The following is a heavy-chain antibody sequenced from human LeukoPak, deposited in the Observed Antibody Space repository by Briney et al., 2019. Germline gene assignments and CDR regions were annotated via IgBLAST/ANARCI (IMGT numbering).Heavy chain of an antibody. CDR3: ARGYSSVCYGGAFDI. D-gene: IGHD6-19*01. Sequence: ASVKVSCKASGYTFTDYPISWVRQAPGQGLEWMGWISAYNGNTNYAQKLQGRVTSTTDTSTSTAYMELRSLRTDDTAAYYYARGYSSVCYGGAFDIWGQGTMVTVSS. J-gene: IGHJ3*02. CDR2: ISAYNGNT. CDR1: GYTFTDYP. V-gene: IGHV1-18*01.